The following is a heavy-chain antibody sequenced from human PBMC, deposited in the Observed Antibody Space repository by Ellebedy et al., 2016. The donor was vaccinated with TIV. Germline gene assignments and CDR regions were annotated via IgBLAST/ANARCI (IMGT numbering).Heavy chain of an antibody. CDR1: GFTFSSYG. J-gene: IGHJ4*02. Sequence: GESLKISXAASGFTFSSYGMHWVRQAPGKGLEWVAVISYDGSNKYYADSVKGRFTISRDNSKNTLYLQMNSLRAEDTAVYYCAKDRGSAGPDYWGQGTLVTVSS. V-gene: IGHV3-30*18. CDR3: AKDRGSAGPDY. D-gene: IGHD3-16*01. CDR2: ISYDGSNK.